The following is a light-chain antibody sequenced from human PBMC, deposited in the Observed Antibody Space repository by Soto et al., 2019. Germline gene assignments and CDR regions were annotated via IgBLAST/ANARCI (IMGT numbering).Light chain of an antibody. V-gene: IGKV1-5*03. J-gene: IGKJ1*01. Sequence: DIQITHSRSTLSGSVGDRVTITCRPSQTISSWLAWYQQKPGKAPKLLIYKASTLKSGVPSRFSGSGSGTEFTLTISSLQPDDFATYYCQHYNSYSEAFGQGTKV. CDR1: QTISSW. CDR2: KAS. CDR3: QHYNSYSEA.